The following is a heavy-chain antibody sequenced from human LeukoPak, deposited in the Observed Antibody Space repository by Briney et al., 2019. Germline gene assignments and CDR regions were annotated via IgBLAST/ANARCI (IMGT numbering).Heavy chain of an antibody. CDR3: ARARNAITIFGVVTVRGGMDV. J-gene: IGHJ6*02. CDR1: GYTFTSYD. V-gene: IGHV1-8*01. D-gene: IGHD3-3*01. Sequence: ASVKVSCKASGYTFTSYDINWVRQATGQGLEWLGRMNPNSGDTGYAQKLQGRVTMTRNTSISTAYMELSSLRSEDTAVYYCARARNAITIFGVVTVRGGMDVWGQGTTVTVSS. CDR2: MNPNSGDT.